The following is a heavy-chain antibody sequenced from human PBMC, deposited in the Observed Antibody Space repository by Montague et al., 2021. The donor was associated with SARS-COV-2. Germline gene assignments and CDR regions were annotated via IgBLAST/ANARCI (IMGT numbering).Heavy chain of an antibody. D-gene: IGHD4-17*01. CDR1: GGSFSGYY. J-gene: IGHJ4*02. CDR3: ARGSTVTHY. CDR2: INHSGST. V-gene: IGHV4-34*01. Sequence: SETLSLTCAVYGGSFSGYYWSWIRQPPGEGLEWIGEINHSGSTNYNPSLKSRVTISVDTSKNQFSLKLSSVTAADTAVYYCARGSTVTHYGGQGTLVTVSS.